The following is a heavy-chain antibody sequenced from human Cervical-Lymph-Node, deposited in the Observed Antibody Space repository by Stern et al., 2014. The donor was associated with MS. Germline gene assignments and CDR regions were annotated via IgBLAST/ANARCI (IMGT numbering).Heavy chain of an antibody. J-gene: IGHJ4*02. CDR2: ISGYNGDT. D-gene: IGHD3-10*02. CDR1: GYTFSNYG. CDR3: ARSNVGGDY. V-gene: IGHV1-18*01. Sequence: QVQLMQSGAEVKRPGDSVNVSCRTSGYTFSNYGVTWVRQAPGQGLEWVGWISGYNGDTQYAQKLQGRVTMTADTSTSTAYMELRSLRSDDTAVYFCARSNVGGDYWGQGTLVTVSS.